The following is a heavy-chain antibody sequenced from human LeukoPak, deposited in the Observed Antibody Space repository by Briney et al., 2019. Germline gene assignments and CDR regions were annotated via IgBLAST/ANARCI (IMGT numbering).Heavy chain of an antibody. Sequence: ASVKVSCKASGYTFTSYGISWVRQAPGQGLEWMGWISAYNGNTNYAQKLQGRVTMTTDTSTSTAYMELSSLRSEDTAVYYCAAGTKFVSDYVFIGSFDLWGRGTLVTVSS. J-gene: IGHJ2*01. V-gene: IGHV1-18*01. CDR1: GYTFTSYG. CDR3: AAGTKFVSDYVFIGSFDL. D-gene: IGHD3-16*01. CDR2: ISAYNGNT.